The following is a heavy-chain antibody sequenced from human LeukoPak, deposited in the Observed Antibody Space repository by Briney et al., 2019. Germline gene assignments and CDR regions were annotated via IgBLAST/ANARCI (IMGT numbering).Heavy chain of an antibody. V-gene: IGHV3-23*01. D-gene: IGHD6-19*01. CDR3: AKDPGIAVAGNDY. Sequence: GGSLRLSCAASGFAFSSYAMSWVRQAPGKGLEWVSAISGSGGSTYYADSVKGRFTISRDNSKNTLYLQMNSLRAEDTAVYYCAKDPGIAVAGNDYWGQGTLVTVSS. J-gene: IGHJ4*02. CDR1: GFAFSSYA. CDR2: ISGSGGST.